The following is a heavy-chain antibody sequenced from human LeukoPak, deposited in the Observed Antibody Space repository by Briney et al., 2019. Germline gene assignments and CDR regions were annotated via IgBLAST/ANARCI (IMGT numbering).Heavy chain of an antibody. V-gene: IGHV3-7*01. CDR2: IKQDGSDK. J-gene: IGHJ6*03. CDR3: ARAMGTSYGFWSGSYTVSYYYYMDV. CDR1: GFTFGDYS. Sequence: PGGSLRLSCTASGFTFGDYSMSWVRQAPGKGLEWVANIKQDGSDKYYVDSVKGRFTISRDNAKNSLYLQMNSLRAEDTAVYYCARAMGTSYGFWSGSYTVSYYYYMDVWGKGTTVTVSS. D-gene: IGHD3-3*01.